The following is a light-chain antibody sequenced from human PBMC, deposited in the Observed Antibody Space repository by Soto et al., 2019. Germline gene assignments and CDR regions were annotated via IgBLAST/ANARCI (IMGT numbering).Light chain of an antibody. Sequence: QSALTQPASVSGSPGQSITISCTGTSSDVGGYNYVSWYQQHPGKAPKLMIYEVSNRPSGVSNRFSGSKSGNTASLTISGLQAEDEADYYCSSYISSSVVFGGGTKVTVL. CDR2: EVS. CDR1: SSDVGGYNY. CDR3: SSYISSSVV. J-gene: IGLJ2*01. V-gene: IGLV2-14*01.